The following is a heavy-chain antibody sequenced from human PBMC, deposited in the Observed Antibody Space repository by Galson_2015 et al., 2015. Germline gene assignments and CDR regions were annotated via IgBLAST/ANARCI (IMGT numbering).Heavy chain of an antibody. CDR1: GFTFSSYA. J-gene: IGHJ3*02. D-gene: IGHD3-16*01. CDR3: AKGLSWGAFDI. Sequence: SCAASGFTFSSYALTWVRQAPGKGLEWVSGISGSGDSTYYADSVKGRFTISRDNSKNTLYLQMNSLRAEDTAVYYCAKGLSWGAFDIWGQGTMVTVSS. CDR2: ISGSGDST. V-gene: IGHV3-23*01.